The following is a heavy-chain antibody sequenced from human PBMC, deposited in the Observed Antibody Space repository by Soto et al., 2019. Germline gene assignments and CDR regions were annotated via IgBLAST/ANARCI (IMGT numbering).Heavy chain of an antibody. CDR3: AGYYDFWSGYYILDY. CDR1: GGSFSGYY. J-gene: IGHJ4*02. CDR2: INHSGST. V-gene: IGHV4-34*01. D-gene: IGHD3-3*01. Sequence: PSETLSLTCAVYGGSFSGYYWSWIRQPPGKGLEWIGEINHSGSTNYNPSLKSRVTISVDTSKNQFSLKLSSVTAADTAVYYCAGYYDFWSGYYILDYWGQGTLVTVSS.